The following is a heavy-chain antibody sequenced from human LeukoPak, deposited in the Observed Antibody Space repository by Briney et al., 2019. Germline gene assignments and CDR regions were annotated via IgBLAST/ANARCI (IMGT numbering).Heavy chain of an antibody. CDR2: VSSNGGST. V-gene: IGHV3-64*02. CDR1: GFTFSNYA. J-gene: IGHJ4*02. CDR3: ARRGSYWHFDY. Sequence: GGSLRLXCAASGFTFSNYAMPWVRLAPGKGLEYVSAVSSNGGSTYYADSVKGRFNISRDNSKNTLYLQMGSLRAEDMAVYYCARRGSYWHFDYWGQGTLVTVSS. D-gene: IGHD1-26*01.